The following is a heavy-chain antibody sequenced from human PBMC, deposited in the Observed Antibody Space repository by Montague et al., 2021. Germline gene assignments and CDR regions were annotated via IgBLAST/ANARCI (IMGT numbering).Heavy chain of an antibody. D-gene: IGHD7-27*01. CDR1: GFTFSSYD. J-gene: IGHJ3*02. V-gene: IGHV3-13*04. CDR2: IGTAGDT. CDR3: ASTGAATAWRAYEI. Sequence: SLRLSCAASGFTFSSYDMHWVRQATGKGLEWVSAIGTAGDTFYPGSMKGRFTISRENAENSLYLQMNSLRAGDTAVYYCASTGAATAWRAYEIWGLGTMVTVSS.